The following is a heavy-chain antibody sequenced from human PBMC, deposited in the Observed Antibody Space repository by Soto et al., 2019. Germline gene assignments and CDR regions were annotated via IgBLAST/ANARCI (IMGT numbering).Heavy chain of an antibody. CDR2: ISTYNGDT. J-gene: IGHJ6*02. CDR3: ARQGSWPYYYYGLDV. Sequence: QVQLVQSGPEVKKPGASVKVSCEASGYTFTTSGISWVRQAPGQGLEWMGWISTYNGDTNSAQQFQGRVTMTADTSTGTVYMELMSLKSDDPAVYYCARQGSWPYYYYGLDVWGQGTTVTVSS. D-gene: IGHD1-26*01. CDR1: GYTFTTSG. V-gene: IGHV1-18*01.